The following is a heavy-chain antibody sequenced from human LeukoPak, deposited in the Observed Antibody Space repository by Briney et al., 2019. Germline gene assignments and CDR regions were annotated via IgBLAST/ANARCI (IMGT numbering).Heavy chain of an antibody. Sequence: GRSLRLSCAASGFTFSNYAMHWVRQAPGKGLDWVAVISYDGSNKYYADSVKGRFTISRDNSKNTLYLQMNSLRAEDTAVYYCARDLYSYGHFDYWGQGTLVTVSS. D-gene: IGHD5-18*01. V-gene: IGHV3-30-3*01. CDR1: GFTFSNYA. J-gene: IGHJ4*02. CDR3: ARDLYSYGHFDY. CDR2: ISYDGSNK.